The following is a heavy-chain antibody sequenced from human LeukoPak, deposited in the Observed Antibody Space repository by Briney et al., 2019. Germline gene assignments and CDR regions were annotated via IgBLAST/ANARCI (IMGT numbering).Heavy chain of an antibody. V-gene: IGHV3-66*01. Sequence: PGGSLILSCAASGFTFSSYAMSWVRQAPGKGLEWVSVIYSGGSTNYADSVKGRFIISRDNSKSTLFPQMNSLRAEDTAVYYCARDKVGYTYGYVRAHYGMDVWGQGTTVIASS. D-gene: IGHD5-18*01. CDR3: ARDKVGYTYGYVRAHYGMDV. CDR2: IYSGGST. J-gene: IGHJ6*02. CDR1: GFTFSSYA.